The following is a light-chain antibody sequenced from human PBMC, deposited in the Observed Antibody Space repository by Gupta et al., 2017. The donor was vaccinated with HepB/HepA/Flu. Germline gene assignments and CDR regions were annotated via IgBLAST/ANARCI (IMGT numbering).Light chain of an antibody. V-gene: IGKV3-15*01. CDR2: GAS. CDR3: QQDNNWPCS. J-gene: IGKJ2*04. Sequence: EMVMTQSPATLSVSPGERATLSCRATQSVSSKLAWYQQKPGQPPRLLIYGASTRATGIPARFSGSGSGTEFTLTISSLQSEDFAVYFCQQDNNWPCSFGQGTKLEIK. CDR1: QSVSSK.